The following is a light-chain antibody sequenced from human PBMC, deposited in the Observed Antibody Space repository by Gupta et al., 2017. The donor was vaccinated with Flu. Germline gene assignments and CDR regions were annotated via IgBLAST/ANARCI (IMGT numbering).Light chain of an antibody. J-gene: IGLJ3*02. CDR3: QSADITGASRV. Sequence: YQLTQAPAMSVSPGQTATITCSGSALSKQYVYWYRQRPGQAPVLLIYKDNERASGIPDRISGSRSGTRVTLTIRGVQTEDEADYYCQSADITGASRVFGGGTKLFVL. CDR1: ALSKQY. CDR2: KDN. V-gene: IGLV3-25*02.